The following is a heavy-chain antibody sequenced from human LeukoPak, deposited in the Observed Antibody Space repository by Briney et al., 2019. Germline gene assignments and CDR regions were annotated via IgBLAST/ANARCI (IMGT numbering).Heavy chain of an antibody. J-gene: IGHJ3*02. CDR3: AAGTPSSGTITIFGVVLDAFDI. Sequence: SVKVSCKASGFTFTSSAMQWVRQARGQGLEWIGWIVVGSGDTNYAQKFQERVTITRDMSTSTAYMELSSLRSEDTAVYYCAAGTPSSGTITIFGVVLDAFDIWGQGTMVTVSS. CDR1: GFTFTSSA. CDR2: IVVGSGDT. D-gene: IGHD3-3*01. V-gene: IGHV1-58*02.